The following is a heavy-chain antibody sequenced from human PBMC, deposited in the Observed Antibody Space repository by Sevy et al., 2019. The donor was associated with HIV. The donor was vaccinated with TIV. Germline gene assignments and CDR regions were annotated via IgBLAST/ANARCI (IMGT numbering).Heavy chain of an antibody. D-gene: IGHD2-15*01. CDR1: GYSSTSYW. J-gene: IGHJ3*02. V-gene: IGHV5-51*01. CDR3: ARHWPGEDIVVEVAALAFDM. CDR2: IYPGDSDS. Sequence: GESLKISCKGSGYSSTSYWIGWVRQMPGKGLEWMGIIYPGDSDSRYSPSFQGQVAISADKSISTAYLQWSSLKASDTAMYYCARHWPGEDIVVEVAALAFDMWGQGTMVTVSS.